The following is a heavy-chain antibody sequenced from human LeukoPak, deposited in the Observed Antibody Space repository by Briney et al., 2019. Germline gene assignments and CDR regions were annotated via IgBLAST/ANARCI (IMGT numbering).Heavy chain of an antibody. Sequence: PSETLSLTCAVYGGSFSGYCWSWIRQPPGKGLEWIGEINRSGSTNYNPSLKSRVTISVDTSKNQFSLKLSSVTAADTAVYYCARGRGGYRAFDIWGQGTMVTVSS. CDR2: INRSGST. CDR1: GGSFSGYC. CDR3: ARGRGGYRAFDI. J-gene: IGHJ3*02. V-gene: IGHV4-34*01. D-gene: IGHD3-22*01.